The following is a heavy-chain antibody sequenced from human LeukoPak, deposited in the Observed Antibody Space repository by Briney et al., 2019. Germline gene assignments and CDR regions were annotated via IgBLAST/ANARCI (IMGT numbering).Heavy chain of an antibody. V-gene: IGHV4-59*12. CDR3: ARVLRGYCSSTSCSTAYYYYYMDV. Sequence: SSETLSLTCTVSGGSISSYYWTWIRQPPGKGLEWIGYIYYSGSTNYSPSLKSRVTISVDMSKNQFSLKLTSVTAADTAVYYCARVLRGYCSSTSCSTAYYYYYMDVWGKGTTVTVSS. D-gene: IGHD2-2*01. CDR1: GGSISSYY. J-gene: IGHJ6*03. CDR2: IYYSGST.